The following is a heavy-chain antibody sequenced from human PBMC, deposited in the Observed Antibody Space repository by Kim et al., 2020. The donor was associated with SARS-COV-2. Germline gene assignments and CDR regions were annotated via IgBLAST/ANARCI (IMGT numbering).Heavy chain of an antibody. CDR2: ISYDGSNK. CDR1: GFTFSSYA. Sequence: GGSLRLSCAASGFTFSSYAMHWVRQAPGKGLEWVAVISYDGSNKYYADSVKGRFTISRDNSKNTLYLQMNSLRAEDTAVYYCARVLRTLGFDYWGQGTLVTVSS. V-gene: IGHV3-30*04. CDR3: ARVLRTLGFDY. J-gene: IGHJ4*02. D-gene: IGHD3-16*01.